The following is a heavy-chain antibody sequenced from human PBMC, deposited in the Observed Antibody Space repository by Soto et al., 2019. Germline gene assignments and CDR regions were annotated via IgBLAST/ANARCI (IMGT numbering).Heavy chain of an antibody. CDR2: IYSSGST. J-gene: IGHJ4*02. Sequence: QVQLQGSGPGLVKPSQTLSLTCSVSCGSISSGGYYWSWIRQHPGKGLEWIGYIYSSGSTYYNPSLKSRVTISVDTSMNQFSLKLSSVTAADTAVYYCARGVRAAIHYFDSWGQGTLVTVSS. D-gene: IGHD2-2*01. V-gene: IGHV4-31*03. CDR3: ARGVRAAIHYFDS. CDR1: CGSISSGGYY.